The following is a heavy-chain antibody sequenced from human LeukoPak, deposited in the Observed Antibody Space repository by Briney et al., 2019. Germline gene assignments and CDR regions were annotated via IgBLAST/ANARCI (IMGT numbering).Heavy chain of an antibody. CDR2: IGSGSRAI. D-gene: IGHD6-19*01. Sequence: PGGSLRLSCVASGFTLSNFGMNWVRQSPGKGLEWLSYIGSGSRAIYYADSVRGRFTISRDNAKNSLYLQMNSLRAEDTAVYYCATVTYSSGWYYFDYWGQGTLVTVSS. CDR1: GFTLSNFG. CDR3: ATVTYSSGWYYFDY. V-gene: IGHV3-48*01. J-gene: IGHJ4*02.